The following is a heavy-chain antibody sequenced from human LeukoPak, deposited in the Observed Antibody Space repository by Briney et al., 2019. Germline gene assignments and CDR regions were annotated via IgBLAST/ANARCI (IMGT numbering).Heavy chain of an antibody. CDR2: IYPGDSDT. V-gene: IGHV5-51*01. Sequence: LGESLKISCKGSGYRFSSDWIGWVRQMPGKGLEWMGVIYPGDSDTRYSPSFQGQVTISADKSINTAYLQLRSLKASDTALYYCARLPYCGGDCFPNWFDPWGQGTLVTVSS. D-gene: IGHD2-21*02. J-gene: IGHJ5*02. CDR1: GYRFSSDW. CDR3: ARLPYCGGDCFPNWFDP.